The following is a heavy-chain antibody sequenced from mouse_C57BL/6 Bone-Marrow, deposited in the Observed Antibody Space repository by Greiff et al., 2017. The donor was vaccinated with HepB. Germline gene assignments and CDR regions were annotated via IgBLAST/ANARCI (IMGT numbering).Heavy chain of an antibody. CDR1: GFTFSSYG. Sequence: EVKLEESGGDLVKPGGSLKLSCAASGFTFSSYGMSWVRQTPDKRLEWVATISSGGSYTYYPDSVKGRFTISRDNAKNTLYLQMSSLKSEDTAMYYCARRRMGFDYWGQGTTLTVSS. CDR3: ARRRMGFDY. V-gene: IGHV5-6*02. CDR2: ISSGGSYT. J-gene: IGHJ2*01. D-gene: IGHD2-3*01.